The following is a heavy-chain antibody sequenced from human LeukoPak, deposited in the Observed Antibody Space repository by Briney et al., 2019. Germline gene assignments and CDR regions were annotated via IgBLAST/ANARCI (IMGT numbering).Heavy chain of an antibody. CDR2: ISYDGSKK. V-gene: IGHV3-30*14. CDR3: ARVDSSGWLIYGMDV. J-gene: IGHJ6*02. D-gene: IGHD6-19*01. Sequence: PGGSLRLSCAASGFTLYKYAVHWVRQAPGKGLEWVAVISYDGSKKLYADSVKGRFIISRDNSKNTLDLQMSSLRPEDTAVYYCARVDSSGWLIYGMDVWGQGTTVTVSS. CDR1: GFTLYKYA.